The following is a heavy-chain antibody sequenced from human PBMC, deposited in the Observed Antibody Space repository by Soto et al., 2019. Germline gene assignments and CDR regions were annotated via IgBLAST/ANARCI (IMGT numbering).Heavy chain of an antibody. D-gene: IGHD2-21*02. Sequence: QVTLKESGPVLVKPTETLTLTCTVSGFSLSNARMGVSWIRQPPGKALEWLAHIFSNDEKSYSTSLKSRLTISKDASKSQVVLTMTNMDPVDTATYYCARILRHIVVVTAIRSVDYWGQGTLVTVSS. J-gene: IGHJ4*02. CDR3: ARILRHIVVVTAIRSVDY. CDR2: IFSNDEK. CDR1: GFSLSNARMG. V-gene: IGHV2-26*01.